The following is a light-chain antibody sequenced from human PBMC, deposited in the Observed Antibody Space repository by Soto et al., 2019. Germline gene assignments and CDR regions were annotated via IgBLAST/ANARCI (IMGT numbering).Light chain of an antibody. CDR1: QSVDSN. J-gene: IGKJ2*01. CDR3: QQYDSYSYT. V-gene: IGKV3D-15*01. Sequence: EIVMTQSPGTLSVSTGEGATLSCRASQSVDSNLAWYQQKPGQGPRLLIYGASTRATGIPDRFRGSGSGTEFTLTISRLQSEDFATYYCQQYDSYSYTFGQGTKLEIK. CDR2: GAS.